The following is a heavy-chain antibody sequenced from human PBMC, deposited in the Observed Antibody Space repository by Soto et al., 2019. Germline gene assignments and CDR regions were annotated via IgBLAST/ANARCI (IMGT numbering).Heavy chain of an antibody. V-gene: IGHV3-33*01. CDR1: GFTFRNYG. J-gene: IGHJ4*02. CDR2: IWYDGGNK. Sequence: QVQLVESGGGVVQPGRSLRLSCVASGFTFRNYGMHWVRQAPGKGLEWVALIWYDGGNKYYVDSVKGRFTISRVNSKNTLYLQMNSLRVEDTAVYYCARLGGSGSYTVDYWGQGTLVTVSS. CDR3: ARLGGSGSYTVDY. D-gene: IGHD3-10*01.